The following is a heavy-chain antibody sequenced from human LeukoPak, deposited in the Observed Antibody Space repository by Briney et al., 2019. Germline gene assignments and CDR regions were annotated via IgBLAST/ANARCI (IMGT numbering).Heavy chain of an antibody. CDR1: GFTFSDYY. V-gene: IGHV3-11*01. CDR2: ISSSGSTI. D-gene: IGHD6-13*01. J-gene: IGHJ4*02. CDR3: ARADSSSWMIDY. Sequence: GGSLRLSCAASGFTFSDYYMSWIRQAPGKGLEWISYISSSGSTIYYADSVKGRFTIPRDNAKNSLYLQMNSLRAEDTAVYYCARADSSSWMIDYWGQGTLVTVSS.